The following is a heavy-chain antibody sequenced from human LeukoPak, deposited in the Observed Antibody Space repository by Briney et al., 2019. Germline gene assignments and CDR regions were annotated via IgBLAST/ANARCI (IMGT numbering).Heavy chain of an antibody. CDR3: AKAYTSGSYFIDDAFDI. CDR2: ISGSGLST. CDR1: GFTFSSYA. V-gene: IGHV3-23*01. J-gene: IGHJ3*02. Sequence: GGSLRLSCAASGFTFSSYAMSWVRQAPGKGLEWVSAISGSGLSTYYADSVKGRFSISRDNSKNTLYLQMNSLRAEDTAVYYCAKAYTSGSYFIDDAFDIWGQGTMVTASS. D-gene: IGHD3-10*01.